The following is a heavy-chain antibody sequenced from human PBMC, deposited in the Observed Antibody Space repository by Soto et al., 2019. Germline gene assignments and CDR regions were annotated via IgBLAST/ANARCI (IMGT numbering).Heavy chain of an antibody. CDR1: GGSISSSSYY. CDR2: IYYSGST. J-gene: IGHJ6*02. Sequence: PSETLSLTCTVSGGSISSSSYYWGWIRQPPGKGLEWIGSIYYSGSTYYNPSLKSRVTISVDTSKNQFSLKLSSVTAADTAVYYCACSGPPYYYYQLDVWGQGTTVPVAS. CDR3: ACSGPPYYYYQLDV. V-gene: IGHV4-39*01. D-gene: IGHD3-10*02.